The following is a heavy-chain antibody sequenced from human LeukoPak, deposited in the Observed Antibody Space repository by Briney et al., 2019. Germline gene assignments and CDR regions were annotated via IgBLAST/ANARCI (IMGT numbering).Heavy chain of an antibody. Sequence: SVKASCKASGFTFTTSAVQWVRQARGQRLEWIGRIVVGSGNTDHAQKFQGRLTITRDISTSTAYMELSSLTSDDTAVYYCAAVPNANAWYWDDAFDIWGQGTMVTVSS. D-gene: IGHD2-8*02. J-gene: IGHJ3*02. CDR1: GFTFTTSA. CDR2: IVVGSGNT. V-gene: IGHV1-58*01. CDR3: AAVPNANAWYWDDAFDI.